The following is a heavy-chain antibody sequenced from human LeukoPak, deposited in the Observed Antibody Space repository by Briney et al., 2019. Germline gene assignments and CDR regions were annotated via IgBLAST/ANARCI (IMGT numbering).Heavy chain of an antibody. D-gene: IGHD1-26*01. CDR3: ARDLVGATEFDY. V-gene: IGHV4-39*07. Sequence: PSETESLSCTVSGGSISSSSYYWGWIRQPPGKGQEWIGSIYYSGSTYYNPSLKSRVTISVDTSKNQFSLKLSSVTAADTAVYYCARDLVGATEFDYWGQGTLVTVSS. CDR1: GGSISSSSYY. CDR2: IYYSGST. J-gene: IGHJ4*02.